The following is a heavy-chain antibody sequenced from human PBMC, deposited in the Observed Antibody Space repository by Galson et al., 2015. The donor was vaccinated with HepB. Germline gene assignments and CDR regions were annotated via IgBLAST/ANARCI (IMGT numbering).Heavy chain of an antibody. CDR2: IWYDGSNK. J-gene: IGHJ4*02. CDR1: GFTFSSYG. Sequence: SLRLSCAASGFTFSSYGMHRVRQAPGKGLEWVAVIWYDGSNKYYADSVKGRFTISRDNSKNTLYLQMNSLRAEVTAVYYCARGRRYFDYWGQGTLVTVSS. V-gene: IGHV3-33*01. CDR3: ARGRRYFDY.